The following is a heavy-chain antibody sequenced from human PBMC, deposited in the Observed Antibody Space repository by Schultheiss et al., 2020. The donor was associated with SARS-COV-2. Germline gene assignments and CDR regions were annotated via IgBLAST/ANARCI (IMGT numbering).Heavy chain of an antibody. CDR2: VYFSGST. V-gene: IGHV4-59*01. CDR3: ARVVGGPTFEAFFGMDV. CDR1: GDSISSYY. Sequence: GSLRLSCTVSGDSISSYYWSWVRQPPGKGLEWIGYVYFSGSTNYNPSLKSRVTISVDTSKNQFSLKLSSVTAADTAVYYCARVVGGPTFEAFFGMDVWGQGTTVTVSS. J-gene: IGHJ6*02. D-gene: IGHD1-26*01.